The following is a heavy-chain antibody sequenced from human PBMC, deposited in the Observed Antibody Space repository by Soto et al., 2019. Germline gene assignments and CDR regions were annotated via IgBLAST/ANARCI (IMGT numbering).Heavy chain of an antibody. J-gene: IGHJ4*02. Sequence: SQTLSLTCAICGDSVSNNGATWNWIRQSPSRGLEWLGRAYYRSRWQYDYATSVRSRITIIPDTSKNQFSLQLTSVTPKDTAVYYCARDPPDFNSGFDSWGQGSLVTVSS. CDR1: GDSVSNNGAT. CDR3: ARDPPDFNSGFDS. V-gene: IGHV6-1*01. CDR2: AYYRSRWQY. D-gene: IGHD1-26*01.